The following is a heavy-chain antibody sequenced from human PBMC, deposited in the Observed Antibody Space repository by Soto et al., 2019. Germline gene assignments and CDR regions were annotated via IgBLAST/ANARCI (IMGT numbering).Heavy chain of an antibody. CDR2: ISSSGSTI. V-gene: IGHV3-48*03. J-gene: IGHJ4*02. CDR3: ASIGYRASGGFDY. D-gene: IGHD6-13*01. CDR1: GFTFSSYQ. Sequence: GGSLRLSCAASGFTFSSYQMNWVRQAPGKGLEWVSYISSSGSTIYHADSVKGRFTISRDNAKNSLYLQMNSLRAEDTAVYYCASIGYRASGGFDYWGQGTLVTVSS.